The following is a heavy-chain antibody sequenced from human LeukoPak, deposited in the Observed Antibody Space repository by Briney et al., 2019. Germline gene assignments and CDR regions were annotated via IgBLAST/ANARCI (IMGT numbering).Heavy chain of an antibody. CDR2: IIPIFGTA. J-gene: IGHJ5*02. V-gene: IGHV1-69*13. CDR1: GYTFTSYG. D-gene: IGHD3-9*01. CDR3: ARVGVYDILTGYYNWFDP. Sequence: ASVKVSCKASGYTFTSYGISWVRQAPGQGLEWMGGIIPIFGTANYAQKFQGRVTITADESTSTAYMELSSLRSEDTAVYYCARVGVYDILTGYYNWFDPWGQGTLVTVSS.